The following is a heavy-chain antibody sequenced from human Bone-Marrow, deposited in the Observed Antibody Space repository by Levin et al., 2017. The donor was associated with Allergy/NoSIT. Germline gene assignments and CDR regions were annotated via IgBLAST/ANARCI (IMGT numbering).Heavy chain of an antibody. D-gene: IGHD4-17*01. J-gene: IGHJ4*02. CDR1: GSSINSGYS. Sequence: GSLRLSCTVSGSSINSGYSWGWVRQPPGKGLEWLGSIYSTGSTYYSPSLRSRVTISIRTSKNQFSLKLTSVTAADTAVYYCASMTTVTKTYYFDFWGRGTPVTVSS. CDR3: ASMTTVTKTYYFDF. CDR2: IYSTGST. V-gene: IGHV4-38-2*02.